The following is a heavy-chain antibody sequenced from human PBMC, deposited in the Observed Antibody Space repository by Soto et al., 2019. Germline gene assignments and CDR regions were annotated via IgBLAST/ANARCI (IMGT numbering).Heavy chain of an antibody. Sequence: PAGSLRLSCVASGFIFSSYWISWVRQAPGKGLEWVANIKQDGSEKKYVDSVKGRSTISRDNAKNSLYLQMNSMSAEETAVYYCANTSVLLLPGTSRGAPHKYSALDVLGQGTTGTGSS. V-gene: IGHV3-7*03. D-gene: IGHD2-15*01. J-gene: IGHJ6*02. CDR1: GFIFSSYW. CDR3: ANTSVLLLPGTSRGAPHKYSALDV. CDR2: IKQDGSEK.